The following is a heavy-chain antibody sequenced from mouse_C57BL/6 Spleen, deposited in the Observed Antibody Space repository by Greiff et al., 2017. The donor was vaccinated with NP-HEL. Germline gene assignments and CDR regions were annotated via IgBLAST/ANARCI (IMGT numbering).Heavy chain of an antibody. CDR3: AREEKLGRLYYFDY. V-gene: IGHV1-22*01. CDR1: GYTFTDYN. CDR2: INPNNGGT. J-gene: IGHJ2*01. Sequence: EVQLQQSGPELVKPGASVKMSCKASGYTFTDYNMHWVKQSHGKSLEWIGYINPNNGGTSYNQKFKGKATLTVNKSSSTAYMELRSLTSEDSAVYYCAREEKLGRLYYFDYWGQGTTLTVSS. D-gene: IGHD4-1*01.